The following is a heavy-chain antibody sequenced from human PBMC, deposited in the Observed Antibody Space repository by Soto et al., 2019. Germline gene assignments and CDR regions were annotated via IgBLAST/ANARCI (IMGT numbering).Heavy chain of an antibody. CDR3: ARGRYLDSSDYWVANLPFDH. Sequence: GSLRLSCAASGFTFNSYVMTWVRQAPGEGLEWVSSISRSGRGSAYYADSVKGRFTISRDNSENTLFLQMNNLRDEDTALYYCARGRYLDSSDYWVANLPFDHWGLGTLVTVSS. J-gene: IGHJ4*02. CDR1: GFTFNSYV. CDR2: ISRSGRGSA. D-gene: IGHD3-22*01. V-gene: IGHV3-23*01.